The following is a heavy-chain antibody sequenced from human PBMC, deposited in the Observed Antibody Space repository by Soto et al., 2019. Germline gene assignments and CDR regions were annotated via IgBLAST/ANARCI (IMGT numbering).Heavy chain of an antibody. CDR2: IYYNGNT. Sequence: SETLSLTCTVSGGSISNHYWSWIRQPPGKGLEWIGYIYYNGNTNYSPSLKSRLTITKDTSKNQVVLTMTNMDPVDTATYYCAHRPPNVLRYFDWLYNNWFDPWGQGTLVTVSS. D-gene: IGHD3-9*01. V-gene: IGHV4-59*11. CDR1: GGSISNHY. CDR3: AHRPPNVLRYFDWLYNNWFDP. J-gene: IGHJ5*02.